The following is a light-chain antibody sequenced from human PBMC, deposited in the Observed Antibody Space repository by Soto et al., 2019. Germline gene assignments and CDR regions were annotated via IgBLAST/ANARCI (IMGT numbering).Light chain of an antibody. CDR3: QQSYSTPD. CDR2: AAS. CDR1: QSISSY. J-gene: IGKJ4*01. V-gene: IGKV1-39*01. Sequence: DIQMTQSPSSLSASVGDRVTITCRASQSISSYLNWYQQKPGKAPKLLIYAASSLQSGVPSRFSGSGSGTDFNLTISSLQPEDFATYYCQQSYSTPDFGGGTKVEIK.